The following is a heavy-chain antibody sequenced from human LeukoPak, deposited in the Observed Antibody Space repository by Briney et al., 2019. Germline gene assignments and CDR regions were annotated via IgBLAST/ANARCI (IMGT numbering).Heavy chain of an antibody. CDR1: GFTFSSYA. Sequence: GGSLRLSCAASGFTFSSYAMSWVRQAPGKGLEWVSAISGSGGSTYYADSVKGRFTISRDNSKNTLYLQMNSLRAEDTAVYYCAKGRTWIQLWLDAFDIWGQGTMVTVSS. J-gene: IGHJ3*02. V-gene: IGHV3-23*01. D-gene: IGHD5-18*01. CDR2: ISGSGGST. CDR3: AKGRTWIQLWLDAFDI.